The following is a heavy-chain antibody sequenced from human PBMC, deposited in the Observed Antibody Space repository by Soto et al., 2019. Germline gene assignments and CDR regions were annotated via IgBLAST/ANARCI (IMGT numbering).Heavy chain of an antibody. CDR2: IDWDDDK. CDR1: GFSLSTSEMC. V-gene: IGHV2-70*01. D-gene: IGHD3-10*01. J-gene: IGHJ4*02. Sequence: PTLVNPTQTLTLTCTFSGFSLSTSEMCVSWIRQPPGKALEWLALIDWDDDKYYTTSLKTRLTISKDTSKNQVVLTMTNMDPVDTATYYCARTFYFGSGPPTYYFDYWGQGTLVTVS. CDR3: ARTFYFGSGPPTYYFDY.